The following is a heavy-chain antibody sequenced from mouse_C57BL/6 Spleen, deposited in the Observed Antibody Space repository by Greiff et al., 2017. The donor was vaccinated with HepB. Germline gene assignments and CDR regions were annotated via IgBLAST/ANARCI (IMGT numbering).Heavy chain of an antibody. CDR1: GYTFTSYW. V-gene: IGHV1-53*01. J-gene: IGHJ4*01. CDR2: INPSNGGT. CDR3: ARTGSSYYAMDY. Sequence: VQLQQSGPELVKPGASVKLSCKASGYTFTSYWMHWVKQRPGQGLEWIGNINPSNGGTNYNEKFKSKATLTVDKSSSTAYMQLSSLTSEDSAVYYCARTGSSYYAMDYWGQGTSVTVSS. D-gene: IGHD1-1*01.